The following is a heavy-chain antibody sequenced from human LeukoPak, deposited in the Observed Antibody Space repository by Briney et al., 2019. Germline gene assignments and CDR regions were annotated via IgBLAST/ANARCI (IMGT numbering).Heavy chain of an antibody. V-gene: IGHV3-7*03. J-gene: IGHJ4*02. CDR1: EFTFSNFW. Sequence: GGSLRLSCSASEFTFSNFWVSWVRQAPGKGPEWVANIKQDGSEKYYVDSVKGRFTISRDNAETSLHLQMNSLRAEDTAVYYCARDGIDWSTYWGQGTLVTVSS. CDR2: IKQDGSEK. CDR3: ARDGIDWSTY. D-gene: IGHD2-21*01.